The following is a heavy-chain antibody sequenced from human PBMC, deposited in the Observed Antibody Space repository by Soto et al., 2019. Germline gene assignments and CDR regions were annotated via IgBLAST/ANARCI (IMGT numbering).Heavy chain of an antibody. D-gene: IGHD3-22*01. V-gene: IGHV1-24*01. CDR3: ATGEGIFDSSGYHFDY. J-gene: IGHJ4*02. CDR1: GYTXTELS. CDR2: FDPEDGET. Sequence: SXKISFEVSGYTXTELSMQLVRQASGKGLEWMGGFDPEDGETIYAKKLQGRVNMTEDTSTDTAYMELSSLRSEDTALYYCATGEGIFDSSGYHFDYWGQGILVTVSS.